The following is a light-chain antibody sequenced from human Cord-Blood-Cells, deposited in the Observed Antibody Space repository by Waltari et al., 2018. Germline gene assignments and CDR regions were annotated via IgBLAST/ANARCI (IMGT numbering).Light chain of an antibody. J-gene: IGLJ3*02. CDR1: SSNIGSTT. CDR2: RNN. V-gene: IGLV1-44*01. CDR3: AAWDDSLNGPV. Sequence: QSVLTQPPSASGTPGQRVTISCSGSSSNIGSTTVTWYQQLPGTAPKLLIYRNNQRPSGVPDRFSGSKSGTSASLAISGLQAEDEADYYCAAWDDSLNGPVFGGGTKLTVL.